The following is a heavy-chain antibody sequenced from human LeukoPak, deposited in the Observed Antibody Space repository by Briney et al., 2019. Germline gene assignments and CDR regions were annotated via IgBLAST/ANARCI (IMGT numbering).Heavy chain of an antibody. J-gene: IGHJ1*01. V-gene: IGHV4-61*02. D-gene: IGHD3-16*01. CDR3: ARGVVGVNTKYFQH. CDR1: GGSISSGSYY. Sequence: PSETLSLTCTVSGGSISSGSYYWSWIRQPAGKGLEWIGRIYTSGSTNYNPSLKSRVTISVDTSKNQFSLKLSSVTAADTAVYYCARGVVGVNTKYFQHWGQGTLVTVSS. CDR2: IYTSGST.